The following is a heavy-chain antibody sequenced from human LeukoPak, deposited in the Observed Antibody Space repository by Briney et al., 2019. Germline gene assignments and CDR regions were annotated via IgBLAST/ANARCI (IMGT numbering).Heavy chain of an antibody. CDR1: GFTFSSYG. D-gene: IGHD1-1*01. Sequence: LPGGSLRLSCAASGFTFSSYGMSWVRQAPGKGLEWVSAISGSGGSTYYADSVKGRFTISRDNAKNSLYLQMNSLRAEDTAVYYCARGPTTYYYYYMDVWGKGTTVTISS. CDR3: ARGPTTYYYYYMDV. V-gene: IGHV3-23*01. CDR2: ISGSGGST. J-gene: IGHJ6*03.